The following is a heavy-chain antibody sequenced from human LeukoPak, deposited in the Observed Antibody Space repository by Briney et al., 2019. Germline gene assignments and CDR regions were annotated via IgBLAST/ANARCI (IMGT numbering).Heavy chain of an antibody. J-gene: IGHJ4*02. Sequence: GGSLRLSCAASGFIVSGDFMSWVRQAPGKGLEWVSVIYSDGSTYYADSVKGRFTISRDNSKNTLDLQMTGPRAEDTAVYYCARERGRGRDSPWFDYWGQGTLVTVSS. CDR2: IYSDGST. CDR1: GFIVSGDF. V-gene: IGHV3-53*01. CDR3: ARERGRGRDSPWFDY. D-gene: IGHD1-26*01.